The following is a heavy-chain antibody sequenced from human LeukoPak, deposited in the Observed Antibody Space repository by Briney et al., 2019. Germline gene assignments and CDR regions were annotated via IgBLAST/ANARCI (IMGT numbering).Heavy chain of an antibody. V-gene: IGHV4-4*07. CDR3: ARMTSNYGDYYYYGMDV. CDR2: IYTSGST. J-gene: IGHJ6*02. CDR1: GGSISSYY. D-gene: IGHD4-17*01. Sequence: SETLSLTCTVSGGSISSYYWSWIRQPAGKGLEWIGRIYTSGSTNYNPSLKSRVTMSVDTSKNRFSLKLSSVTAADTAVYYCARMTSNYGDYYYYGMDVWGQGTTVTVSS.